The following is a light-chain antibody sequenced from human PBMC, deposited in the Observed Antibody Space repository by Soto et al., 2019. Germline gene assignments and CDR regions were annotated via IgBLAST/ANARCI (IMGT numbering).Light chain of an antibody. V-gene: IGLV1-44*01. CDR2: SNS. CDR1: NSNIGQKF. Sequence: QSVLTQPPSASGTPGQRVTISCSGSNSNIGQKFVSWYQHVPGTAPKLLIYSNSQRPSGVPDRFSGSKSGTSASLAISGLQSEDEADYYCASWDDSLSGAVFGGGTKLTVL. J-gene: IGLJ2*01. CDR3: ASWDDSLSGAV.